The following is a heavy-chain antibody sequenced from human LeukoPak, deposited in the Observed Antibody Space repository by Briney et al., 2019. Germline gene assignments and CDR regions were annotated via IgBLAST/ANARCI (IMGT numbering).Heavy chain of an antibody. V-gene: IGHV4-59*01. J-gene: IGHJ3*01. D-gene: IGHD3-10*01. CDR1: AGSIGSSY. CDR3: ARDPRRFGELPPGAFDV. CDR2: IYYSGST. Sequence: PSQSLSPTCTISAGSIGSSYWSWIRQPPGKGRGWIGYIYYSGSTNYSPSRKSRVTISVDTSKNQFSLKLSSVSDADTAVYYCARDPRRFGELPPGAFDVWGQGTMVTVSS.